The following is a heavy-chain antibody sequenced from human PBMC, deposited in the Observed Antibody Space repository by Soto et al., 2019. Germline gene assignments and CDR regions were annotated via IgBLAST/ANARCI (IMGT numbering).Heavy chain of an antibody. V-gene: IGHV4-4*02. Sequence: QVQLQESGPGLVKPSGTLSLTCAVSGGSISSSNWWSWVRQPPGQVLEWIGEIYHRGSTNYNPSLKSSVTRSVDKSKNQFSLKLSSVTAADTAVYYCARGAVAGTRVDYWGQGTLVTVSS. D-gene: IGHD6-19*01. CDR2: IYHRGST. CDR1: GGSISSSNW. CDR3: ARGAVAGTRVDY. J-gene: IGHJ4*02.